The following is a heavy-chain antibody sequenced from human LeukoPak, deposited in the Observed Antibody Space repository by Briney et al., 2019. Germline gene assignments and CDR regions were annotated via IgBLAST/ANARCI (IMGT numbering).Heavy chain of an antibody. CDR3: AKDGFPLDILTGYYGQFDY. CDR1: GFTFSSYG. D-gene: IGHD3-9*01. Sequence: GGSLRLSCAASGFTFSSYGMHWVRQAPGKGLEWVAFIRYDASNKYYADSVKGRFTISRDNSKNTLYLQMNSLRAEDTAVYYCAKDGFPLDILTGYYGQFDYWGQGTLVTVSS. V-gene: IGHV3-30*02. CDR2: IRYDASNK. J-gene: IGHJ4*02.